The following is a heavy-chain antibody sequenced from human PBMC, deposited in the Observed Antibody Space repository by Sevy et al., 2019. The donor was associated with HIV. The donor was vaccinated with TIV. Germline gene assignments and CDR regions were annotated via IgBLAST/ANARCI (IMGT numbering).Heavy chain of an antibody. J-gene: IGHJ4*02. CDR1: GFTFSDYY. Sequence: GGSLRLSCAASGFTFSDYYVNWVRQAPGKGLEWVSSISGRSSYIHYADSVRGRFTISRDNAKNSLYLQMNSLRVDDTAVYFCARDGGCSSTSCILYFDSWGQGALVTVSS. V-gene: IGHV3-21*01. CDR3: ARDGGCSSTSCILYFDS. D-gene: IGHD2-2*01. CDR2: ISGRSSYI.